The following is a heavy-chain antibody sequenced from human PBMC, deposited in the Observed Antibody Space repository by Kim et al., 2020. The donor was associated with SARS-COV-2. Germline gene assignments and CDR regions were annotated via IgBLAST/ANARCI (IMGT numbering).Heavy chain of an antibody. J-gene: IGHJ4*02. CDR2: IYYSGST. V-gene: IGHV4-59*01. CDR3: ASSYYDYVWGSPQFDY. CDR1: GGSISSYY. Sequence: SETLSLTCTVSGGSISSYYWSWIRQPPGKGLEWIGYIYYSGSTNYNPSLKSRVTISVDTSKNQFSLKLSSVTAADTAVYYCASSYYDYVWGSPQFDYWGQGTLVTVSS. D-gene: IGHD3-16*01.